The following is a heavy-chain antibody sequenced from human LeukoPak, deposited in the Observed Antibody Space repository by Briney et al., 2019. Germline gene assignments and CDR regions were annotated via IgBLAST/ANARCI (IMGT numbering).Heavy chain of an antibody. CDR2: ISGSGGST. V-gene: IGHV3-23*01. D-gene: IGHD4-17*01. CDR3: AKDIMTTVTTSADY. Sequence: PGGSLRLSCAASGFTFSSYAMSWVRQAPGKGLEWVSAISGSGGSTYYADSVKGRFTISRDNPKNTLYLQMNSLRAEDTAVYYCAKDIMTTVTTSADYWGQGTLVTVSS. CDR1: GFTFSSYA. J-gene: IGHJ4*02.